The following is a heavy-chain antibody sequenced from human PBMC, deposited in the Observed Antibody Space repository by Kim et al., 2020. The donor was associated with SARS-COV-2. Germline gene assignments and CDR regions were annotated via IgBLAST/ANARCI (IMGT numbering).Heavy chain of an antibody. D-gene: IGHD3-22*01. J-gene: IGHJ4*02. Sequence: QKFQGRVTITADESTSTAYMELSSLRSEDTAVYYCARVKRAYYYDSPFDYWGQGTLVTVSS. V-gene: IGHV1-69*01. CDR3: ARVKRAYYYDSPFDY.